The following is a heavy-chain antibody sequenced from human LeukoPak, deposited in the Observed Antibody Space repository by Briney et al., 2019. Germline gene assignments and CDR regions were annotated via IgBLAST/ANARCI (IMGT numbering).Heavy chain of an antibody. CDR1: GGSISSYY. V-gene: IGHV4-59*01. Sequence: SETLSLTCTVSGGSISSYYWSRIRQSPGKGLEYIGYIYYRGSTNYNPSLKSRITMSLDTSKNQLSLKLSSVTAADTAVYYCATMVQGVHTYFGSWGQGNLVAVSS. CDR2: IYYRGST. D-gene: IGHD3-10*01. CDR3: ATMVQGVHTYFGS. J-gene: IGHJ4*02.